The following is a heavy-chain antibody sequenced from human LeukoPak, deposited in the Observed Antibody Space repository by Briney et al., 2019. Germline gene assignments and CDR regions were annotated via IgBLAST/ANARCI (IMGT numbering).Heavy chain of an antibody. V-gene: IGHV3-23*01. CDR1: GFTFSSYA. D-gene: IGHD1-20*01. CDR3: ARDSRDDPNWNDGDDY. J-gene: IGHJ4*02. CDR2: ISGSGGST. Sequence: GGSLRLSCAASGFTFSSYAMSWVRQAPGKGLEWVSAISGSGGSTYYADSVKGRFTISRDNSKNTLYLQMNSLRAEDTAVYYCARDSRDDPNWNDGDDYWGQGTLVTVSS.